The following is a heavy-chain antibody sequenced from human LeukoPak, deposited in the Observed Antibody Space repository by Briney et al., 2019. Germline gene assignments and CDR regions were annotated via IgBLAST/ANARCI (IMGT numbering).Heavy chain of an antibody. Sequence: ASVKVSCKAAGYSFRNNYMHWVRQAPGQGLEWMGWINPNSGDTKYAQKFQGRVTMTRETSISTAYMELSRLRSDDTAVFYRVRENNWHDEAGTSDIWGQGTMVSVSS. V-gene: IGHV1-2*02. CDR1: GYSFRNNY. D-gene: IGHD1-20*01. CDR2: INPNSGDT. CDR3: VRENNWHDEAGTSDI. J-gene: IGHJ3*02.